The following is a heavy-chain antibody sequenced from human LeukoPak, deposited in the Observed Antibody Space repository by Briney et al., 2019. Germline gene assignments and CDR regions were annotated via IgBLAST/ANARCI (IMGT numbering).Heavy chain of an antibody. CDR2: ISSSSSYI. Sequence: GGSLRLSCAASGFTFSYYSMNWVRQAPEKGLEWVSFISSSSSYIYYADSVKGRFTISRDNAKNSLYLQMNSLRAEDTAVYYCARDSKLTTVTPVDYWGQGTLVTVSS. J-gene: IGHJ4*02. D-gene: IGHD4-11*01. CDR1: GFTFSYYS. V-gene: IGHV3-21*01. CDR3: ARDSKLTTVTPVDY.